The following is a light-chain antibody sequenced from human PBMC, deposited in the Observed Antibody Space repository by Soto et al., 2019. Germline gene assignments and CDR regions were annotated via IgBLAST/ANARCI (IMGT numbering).Light chain of an antibody. Sequence: DSQMTHSPSSLSASVVDRVGRCCRAIQSSRGYLNWHQQKPGKAPKLLIYAASSLQSGVPSRFSGIGSGTEFTLTISSLQSEDFAVYYCQQYNNWPPLTFGGGTKVDIK. CDR1: QSSRGY. J-gene: IGKJ4*01. V-gene: IGKV1-39*01. CDR2: AAS. CDR3: QQYNNWPPLT.